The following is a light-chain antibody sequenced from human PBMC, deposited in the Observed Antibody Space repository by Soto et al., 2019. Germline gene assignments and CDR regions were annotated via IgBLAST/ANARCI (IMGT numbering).Light chain of an antibody. J-gene: IGKJ4*01. Sequence: DIQMTQSPSSLSASVGDRVTITCQASQDISNYLNWYQQKPGKAPKLLIYDASSLQTGVPSRLSGSGSGTSFTFTISILQPEDFATYYCQQFDDLPFTFGGGTTVEI. CDR3: QQFDDLPFT. CDR1: QDISNY. CDR2: DAS. V-gene: IGKV1-33*01.